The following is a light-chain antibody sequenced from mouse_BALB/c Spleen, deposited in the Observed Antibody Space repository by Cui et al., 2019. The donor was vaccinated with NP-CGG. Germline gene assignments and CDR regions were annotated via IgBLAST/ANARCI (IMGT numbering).Light chain of an antibody. CDR1: TGAVTTSNY. Sequence: QAVVTKESSLNNSPGETVTLTCRSSTGAVTTSNYANWVQEKPDHLFTGLIGGTNNRPPGVPARFSGSLIGDKAALTITGAQTEDEAIYFCALWYSNHWVFGGGTKLTVL. V-gene: IGLV1*01. CDR2: GTN. CDR3: ALWYSNHWV. J-gene: IGLJ1*01.